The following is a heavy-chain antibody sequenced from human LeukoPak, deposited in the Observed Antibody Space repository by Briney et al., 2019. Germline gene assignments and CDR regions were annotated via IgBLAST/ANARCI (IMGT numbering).Heavy chain of an antibody. V-gene: IGHV3-33*01. CDR1: GFTFSTYG. CDR2: TWNDGTNK. D-gene: IGHD6-13*01. CDR3: ARGGIAAADIDY. Sequence: WGSLRLSCAASGFTFSTYGMHWVRQAPGKGREWVAVTWNDGTNKYYADSVKGRFTISRDISKNTLHLQMNSLRAEDTAIYYCARGGIAAADIDYWGQGTLVTVSS. J-gene: IGHJ4*02.